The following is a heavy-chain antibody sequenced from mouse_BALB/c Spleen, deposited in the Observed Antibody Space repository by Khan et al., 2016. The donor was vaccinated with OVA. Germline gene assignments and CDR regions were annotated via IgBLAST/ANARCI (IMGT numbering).Heavy chain of an antibody. CDR3: ARRTTEYTMDY. V-gene: IGHV1-4*01. CDR1: GYTFTNHT. CDR2: INPRSGYS. Sequence: QVQLKESGAELARPGASVKMSCKASGYTFTNHTMHWIMQTPGKGLEWIGYINPRSGYSNYNQKFNEKATFTSDNSSSTAYMQLSSLKSEDSAVYYCARRTTEYTMDYWGQGTSVTVSS. J-gene: IGHJ4*01. D-gene: IGHD2-14*01.